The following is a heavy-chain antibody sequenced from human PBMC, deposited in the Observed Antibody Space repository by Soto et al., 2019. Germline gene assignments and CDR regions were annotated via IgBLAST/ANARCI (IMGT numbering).Heavy chain of an antibody. V-gene: IGHV3-30*02. J-gene: IGHJ6*02. CDR1: GFTFSSYG. D-gene: IGHD2-15*01. Sequence: GGSLRLSCAASGFTFSSYGMHWVRQAPGKGLEWVAVIWYDGSNKYYADSVKGRFTISRDNSKNTLYLQMNSLRAEDTAVYYCAKGGYCSGGSCYSGGMDVWGQGTTVTVSS. CDR3: AKGGYCSGGSCYSGGMDV. CDR2: IWYDGSNK.